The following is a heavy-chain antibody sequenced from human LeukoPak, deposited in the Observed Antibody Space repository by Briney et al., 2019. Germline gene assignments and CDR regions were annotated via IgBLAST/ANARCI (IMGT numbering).Heavy chain of an antibody. V-gene: IGHV3-23*01. CDR2: ISGTGTST. J-gene: IGHJ4*02. D-gene: IGHD5-18*01. CDR3: AKFFEDAALIHDW. Sequence: PGGSLRLSCAASGFTFSSYAMSWVRQAPGKGLQWLSAISGTGTSTYYADSVKGRFTISRDNSKNTVFLQMNSQRADDTAIYYCAKFFEDAALIHDWWGQGTLVTVSS. CDR1: GFTFSSYA.